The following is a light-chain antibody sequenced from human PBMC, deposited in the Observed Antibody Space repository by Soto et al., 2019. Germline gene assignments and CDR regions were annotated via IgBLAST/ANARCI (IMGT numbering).Light chain of an antibody. CDR3: QVWDSSSDEV. CDR2: YDS. V-gene: IGLV3-21*02. Sequence: SYELTQPPSVSVAPGQTARITCGGNNIGSKSVHWYQQKPGQAPVLVVYYDSDRPSGLPEGFSGSNSGNTATLTISRVEAGDEADYYCQVWDSSSDEVFGTGTKV. CDR1: NIGSKS. J-gene: IGLJ1*01.